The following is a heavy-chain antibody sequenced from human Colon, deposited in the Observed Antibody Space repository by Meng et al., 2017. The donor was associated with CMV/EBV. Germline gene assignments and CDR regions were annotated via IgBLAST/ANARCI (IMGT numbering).Heavy chain of an antibody. J-gene: IGHJ4*02. CDR3: AKDEVPNNIDY. Sequence: QLVGSGGGLLQPVGSLRLSCAASGFTVNTYFMSWVRQAPGKGLEWVSIIYPDGRPFYADSVQGRFTISTDNSKNTLYLQMNSLRAEDTATYYCAKDEVPNNIDYWGQGTLVTVSS. CDR2: IYPDGRP. V-gene: IGHV3-53*01. CDR1: GFTVNTYF. D-gene: IGHD1/OR15-1a*01.